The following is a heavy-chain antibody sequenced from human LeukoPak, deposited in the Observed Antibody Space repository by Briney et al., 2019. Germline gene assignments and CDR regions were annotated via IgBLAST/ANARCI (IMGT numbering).Heavy chain of an antibody. CDR2: ISGSGDT. V-gene: IGHV3-23*01. D-gene: IGHD5-18*01. CDR3: AKEGGYNYGYLDY. J-gene: IGHJ4*02. CDR1: GFTYSSYA. Sequence: GGSLRLSCAVSGFTYSSYAMSWVRQAPGKGLEGVSTISGSGDTYYVDSVKGRFTISRHNAKNTLYLQMNSLRAEDTAVYYCAKEGGYNYGYLDYWGQGSLVTVSS.